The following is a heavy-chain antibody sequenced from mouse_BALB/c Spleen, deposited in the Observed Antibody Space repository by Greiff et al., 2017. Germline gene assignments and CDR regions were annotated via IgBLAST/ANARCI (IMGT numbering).Heavy chain of an antibody. Sequence: EVNLVESGGDLVKPGGSLKLSCAASGFTFSSYGMSWVRQTPDKRLEWVATISSGGSYTYYPDSVKGRFTISRDNAKNTLYLQMSSLKSEDTAMYYCARQLTAGYAMDYWGQGTSVTVSS. CDR3: ARQLTAGYAMDY. CDR1: GFTFSSYG. J-gene: IGHJ4*01. CDR2: ISSGGSYT. V-gene: IGHV5-6*01. D-gene: IGHD1-2*01.